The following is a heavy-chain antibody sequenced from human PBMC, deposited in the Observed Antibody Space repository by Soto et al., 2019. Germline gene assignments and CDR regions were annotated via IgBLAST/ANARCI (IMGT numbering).Heavy chain of an antibody. CDR2: ISAHNGNT. J-gene: IGHJ4*02. CDR3: ARGRYGDY. Sequence: QVHLVQSGAEVKKPGASVKVSCKGSGYAFTTYGITWVRQAPGQGLEWMGWISAHNGNTNYAQKLQGRVTVPRDTSTSTADMELRSLSSDDTAVSYCARGRYGDYWGQGALVTVSS. CDR1: GYAFTTYG. V-gene: IGHV1-18*01. D-gene: IGHD1-1*01.